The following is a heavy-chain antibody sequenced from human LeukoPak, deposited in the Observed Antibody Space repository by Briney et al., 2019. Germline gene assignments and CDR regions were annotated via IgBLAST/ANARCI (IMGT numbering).Heavy chain of an antibody. CDR3: ATGGGSSGYFRY. CDR1: GFTFSDYY. V-gene: IGHV3-11*05. CDR2: ISTASTYT. Sequence: GGSLRLSCAASGFTFSDYYMSWIRQAPGKGLEWVSYISTASTYTNYADSVKGRFAISRDNAKNSLYLQMNSLRAEDTALYYCATGGGSSGYFRYWGQGTLVTVSS. D-gene: IGHD2-15*01. J-gene: IGHJ1*01.